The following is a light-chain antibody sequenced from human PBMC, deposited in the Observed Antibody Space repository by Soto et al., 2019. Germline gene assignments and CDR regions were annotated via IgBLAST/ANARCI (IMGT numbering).Light chain of an antibody. J-gene: IGKJ3*01. Sequence: DIQMTQSPSSLSASVGDRVTITCRASPSISSYLNGYQQKPGKAPKLLIYDASSLQSGVPSRFSGSRSGTDFTLTIRSVQPEDFATYYCRQSYSTPLFGPGTKVDIK. CDR1: PSISSY. V-gene: IGKV1-39*01. CDR3: RQSYSTPL. CDR2: DAS.